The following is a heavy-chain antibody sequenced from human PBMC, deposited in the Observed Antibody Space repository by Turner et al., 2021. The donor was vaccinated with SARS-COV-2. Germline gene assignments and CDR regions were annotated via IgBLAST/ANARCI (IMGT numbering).Heavy chain of an antibody. CDR1: GFTVSSNY. CDR2: IYSGGST. J-gene: IGHJ4*02. Sequence: EVQLVESGGGLVQPGGTLRLSCAASGFTVSSNYMSWVRQAPGKGLEWVSVIYSGGSTYYADSVKGRFTISRHNSKNTLYLQMNSLRAEDTAVYYCARETWGRDPDYWGQGTLVTVSS. V-gene: IGHV3-53*04. CDR3: ARETWGRDPDY. D-gene: IGHD3-16*01.